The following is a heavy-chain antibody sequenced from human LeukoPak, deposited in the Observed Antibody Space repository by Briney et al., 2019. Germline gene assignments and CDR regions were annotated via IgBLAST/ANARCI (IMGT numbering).Heavy chain of an antibody. D-gene: IGHD6-6*01. CDR1: GGSISTYY. Sequence: SETLSLTCTVSGGSISTYYWSWIRQPPGKGLEWIGYIYYSGSTNYNPSLNSRVTISVDTSKNQFSLRLSSVTAADTAVYYCARGRGVYASSSTTFDYWGQGTLVTVSS. J-gene: IGHJ4*02. CDR3: ARGRGVYASSSTTFDY. CDR2: IYYSGST. V-gene: IGHV4-59*08.